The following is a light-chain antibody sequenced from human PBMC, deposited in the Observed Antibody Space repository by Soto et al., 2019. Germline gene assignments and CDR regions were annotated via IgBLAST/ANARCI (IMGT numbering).Light chain of an antibody. CDR3: QQYGSSPRT. CDR2: AAS. J-gene: IGKJ1*01. CDR1: QSVRSSF. Sequence: EIVLTQSPGTLSLSPGERATLSCTASQSVRSSFLAWYQQKPGQAPRLLIYAASSRATGIPDRFSGSGSGTDFTLTISRLEPEDFAVYYCQQYGSSPRTFGQGTKVEIK. V-gene: IGKV3-20*01.